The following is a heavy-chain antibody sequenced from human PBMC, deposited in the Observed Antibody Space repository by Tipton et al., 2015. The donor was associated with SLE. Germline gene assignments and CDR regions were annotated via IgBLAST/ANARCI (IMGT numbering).Heavy chain of an antibody. CDR1: GGSFSTGSYS. V-gene: IGHV4-61*02. Sequence: TLSLTCNVSGGSFSTGSYSWNWIRQPAGKGLEWIGRFYSGFTTYNPSLNSRATMSVDTSKNHFSLKLISVTAADTAVYFCERELDTFDIWGQGTMVTVSS. CDR3: ERELDTFDI. CDR2: FYSGFT. J-gene: IGHJ3*02.